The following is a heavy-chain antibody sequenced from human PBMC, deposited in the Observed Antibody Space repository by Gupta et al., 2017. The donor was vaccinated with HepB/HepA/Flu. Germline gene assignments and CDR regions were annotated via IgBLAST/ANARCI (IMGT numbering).Heavy chain of an antibody. D-gene: IGHD4-17*01. V-gene: IGHV4-59*01. CDR3: ARDGSGTTVKRGDYGMDV. Sequence: QVQLQESGPGLVKPSETLSLTCTVSGGSISSYYWSWIRQPPGKGLEWIGYIYYSGSTNYNPSLKSRVTISVDTSKNQFSLKLSSVTAADTAVYYCARDGSGTTVKRGDYGMDVWGQGTTVTVSS. CDR2: IYYSGST. CDR1: GGSISSYY. J-gene: IGHJ6*02.